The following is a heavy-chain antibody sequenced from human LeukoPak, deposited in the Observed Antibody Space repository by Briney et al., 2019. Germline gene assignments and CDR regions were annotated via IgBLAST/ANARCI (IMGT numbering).Heavy chain of an antibody. CDR1: SGSISGHY. D-gene: IGHD3-3*01. CDR2: IYTSGAT. Sequence: SETLSLTCTVTSGSISGHYWSWIRQPAGKEMQWIGRIYTSGATNYNPSLKSRVTTSIDTSKKEFTLKLTSVTAADTAVYYCARDQYFDFWSSTATPYYFDYWGQGTLVTASS. J-gene: IGHJ4*02. CDR3: ARDQYFDFWSSTATPYYFDY. V-gene: IGHV4-4*07.